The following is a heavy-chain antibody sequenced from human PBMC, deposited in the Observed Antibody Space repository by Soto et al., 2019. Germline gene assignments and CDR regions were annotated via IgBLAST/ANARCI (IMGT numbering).Heavy chain of an antibody. J-gene: IGHJ4*02. V-gene: IGHV3-23*01. CDR2: ISGSGGST. CDR1: GFTFSSYA. Sequence: GGSLRLSCAASGFTFSSYAMSWVRQAPGKGLEWVSAISGSGGSTYYADSVKGRFTISRDNSKNTLYLQMNSLRAEDTAVYYCAKEGEMGYDILTGYSFGDYWGQGTLVTVSS. CDR3: AKEGEMGYDILTGYSFGDY. D-gene: IGHD3-9*01.